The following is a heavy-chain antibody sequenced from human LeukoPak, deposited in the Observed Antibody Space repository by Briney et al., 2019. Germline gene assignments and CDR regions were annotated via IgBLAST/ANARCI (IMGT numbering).Heavy chain of an antibody. D-gene: IGHD3-10*01. J-gene: IGHJ3*02. V-gene: IGHV6-1*01. Sequence: SQTLSLTCAISGDRVSSNSAGWNWIRQSPSRGLEWLGRTYYRSKWYNDYAVSVKSRITINPDTSKNQFSLQLNSVTPEDTAVYYCARRTTMVRGVIIGDSDAFDIWGQGTMVTVSS. CDR2: TYYRSKWYN. CDR1: GDRVSSNSAG. CDR3: ARRTTMVRGVIIGDSDAFDI.